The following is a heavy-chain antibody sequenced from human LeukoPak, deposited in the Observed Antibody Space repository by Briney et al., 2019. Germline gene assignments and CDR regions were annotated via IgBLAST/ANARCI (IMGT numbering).Heavy chain of an antibody. V-gene: IGHV5-51*01. D-gene: IGHD6-13*01. J-gene: IGHJ4*02. CDR2: IYPSDSDT. CDR1: GYSFTRYW. CDR3: ARASRYSSSWYADY. Sequence: GESLKISCKGSGYSFTRYWIGWARQMPGKGLEWMGIIYPSDSDTRYSPSLQGQVTISADKSISTVYLQWSSLKASDTAMYYCARASRYSSSWYADYWGQGTLVTVSS.